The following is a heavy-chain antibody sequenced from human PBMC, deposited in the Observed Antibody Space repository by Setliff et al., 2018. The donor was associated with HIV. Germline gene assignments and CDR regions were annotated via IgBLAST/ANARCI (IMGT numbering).Heavy chain of an antibody. J-gene: IGHJ6*03. V-gene: IGHV4-59*01. D-gene: IGHD6-19*01. CDR2: IYYTGST. CDR3: ARGATVAGMSYYSYYMDV. CDR1: GGSISNYY. Sequence: PSETLSLTCTVSGGSISNYYWTWIRQPPGKGLEWMGNIYYTGSTKYNSSLKSRLTMSVETSKNQISLNLRSVTAADAAVYYCARGATVAGMSYYSYYMDVWGKGTTVTVSS.